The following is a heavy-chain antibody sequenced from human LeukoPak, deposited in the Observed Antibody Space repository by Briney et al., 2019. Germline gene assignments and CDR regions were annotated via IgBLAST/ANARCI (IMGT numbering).Heavy chain of an antibody. V-gene: IGHV1-18*01. J-gene: IGHJ4*02. CDR1: GYTFTSYG. D-gene: IGHD3-22*01. Sequence: GASVKVSCKASGYTFTSYGISWVRQAPGQGLEWMGWISAYNGNTNYAQKLQGRVTMTTDTSTSTAYMELRSLGSDDTAVYYCARDPYYYDSSGLDYWGQGTLVTVSS. CDR3: ARDPYYYDSSGLDY. CDR2: ISAYNGNT.